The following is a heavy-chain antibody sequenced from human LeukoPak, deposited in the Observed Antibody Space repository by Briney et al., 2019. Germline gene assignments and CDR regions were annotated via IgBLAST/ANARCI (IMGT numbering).Heavy chain of an antibody. D-gene: IGHD2-15*01. Sequence: GGSLRLSCVASGFTFSGHWMHWVRQVPGKGLMAAPRITPDGNAAAHADSVKGRFTISRNNAKNTLYLDMNSLTAEATALYYCARSGYSNGYDYWGQGTLVTVSS. CDR2: ITPDGNAA. CDR3: ARSGYSNGYDY. J-gene: IGHJ4*02. CDR1: GFTFSGHW. V-gene: IGHV3-74*03.